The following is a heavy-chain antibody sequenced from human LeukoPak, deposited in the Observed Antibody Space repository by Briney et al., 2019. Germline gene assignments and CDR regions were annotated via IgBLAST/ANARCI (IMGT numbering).Heavy chain of an antibody. CDR3: ARRKEVQTTFDC. D-gene: IGHD4/OR15-4a*01. V-gene: IGHV3-7*01. CDR1: GFRFSNYW. J-gene: IGHJ4*02. Sequence: GGSPRLSCAASGFRFSNYWMSWVRQAPGKGLEWVANIKEDGSETYYVDSVKGRFTISRDNAKNSLHLQMNSLRSKDTAVYYCARRKEVQTTFDCWGQGTLVTVSS. CDR2: IKEDGSET.